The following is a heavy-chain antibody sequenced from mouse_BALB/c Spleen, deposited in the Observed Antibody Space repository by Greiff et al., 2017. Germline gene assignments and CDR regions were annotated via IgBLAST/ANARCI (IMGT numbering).Heavy chain of an antibody. Sequence: VQLQQSGAELVKPGASVKLSCTASGFNIKDTYMHWVKQRPEQGLEWIGRIDPANGNTKYDPKFQGKATITADTSSNTAYLQLSSLTSEDTAVYYCARFYYDYGGVYFDYWGQGTTLTVSS. D-gene: IGHD2-4*01. CDR1: GFNIKDTY. CDR3: ARFYYDYGGVYFDY. CDR2: IDPANGNT. J-gene: IGHJ2*01. V-gene: IGHV14-3*02.